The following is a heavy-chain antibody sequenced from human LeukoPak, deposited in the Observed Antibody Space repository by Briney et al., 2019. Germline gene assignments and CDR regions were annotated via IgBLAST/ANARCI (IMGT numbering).Heavy chain of an antibody. J-gene: IGHJ6*02. CDR3: ARDSRTIFGVSYYYGMDV. CDR1: GYTFTSYG. Sequence: VASVKVSCKVSGYTFTSYGISWVRQAPGQGLEWMGWISAYNGNTNYAQKLQGRVTMTTDTSTSTAYMELRSLRSDDTAVYYCARDSRTIFGVSYYYGMDVWGQGTTVTVSS. CDR2: ISAYNGNT. D-gene: IGHD3-3*01. V-gene: IGHV1-18*01.